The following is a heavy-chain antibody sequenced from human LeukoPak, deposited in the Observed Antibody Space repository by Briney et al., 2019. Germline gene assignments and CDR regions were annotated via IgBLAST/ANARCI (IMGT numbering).Heavy chain of an antibody. CDR2: ISAYNGNT. CDR3: AREAAAGVIDY. J-gene: IGHJ4*02. CDR1: GYTFTSYG. Sequence: ASVKVSCEASGYTFTSYGISWVRQAPGQGLEWMGWISAYNGNTNYAQKLQGRVTMTTDTSTSTAYMELRSLGSDGTAVYYCAREAAAGVIDYWGQGTLVTVSS. V-gene: IGHV1-18*01. D-gene: IGHD6-13*01.